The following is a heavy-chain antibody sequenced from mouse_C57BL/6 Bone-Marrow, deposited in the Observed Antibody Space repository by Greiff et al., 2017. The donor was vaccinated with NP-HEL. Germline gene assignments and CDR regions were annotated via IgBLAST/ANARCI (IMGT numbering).Heavy chain of an antibody. Sequence: VKLMESGAELVKPGASVKPSCKASGYTFTSYWMHWVKQRPGRGLEWIGRIDPNSGGTKYNEKFKSKATLTVDKPSSTAYMQLSSLTSEDSAVYYCAIYYDYQYYFDYWGQGTTLTVSS. CDR1: GYTFTSYW. D-gene: IGHD2-4*01. J-gene: IGHJ2*01. V-gene: IGHV1-72*01. CDR2: IDPNSGGT. CDR3: AIYYDYQYYFDY.